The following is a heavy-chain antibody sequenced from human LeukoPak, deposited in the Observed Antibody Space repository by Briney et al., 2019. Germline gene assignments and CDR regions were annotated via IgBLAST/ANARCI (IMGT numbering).Heavy chain of an antibody. Sequence: GGSLRLSCAASEFTFSNYAMNWVRQAPGKGLEWVSGISGGGGSTYYADSVKGRFTISRDSSKNTLYLQMDSLRAEDTALYYCAKGSGINHYHWIDPWGQGTLVTVSS. D-gene: IGHD1-14*01. CDR1: EFTFSNYA. CDR3: AKGSGINHYHWIDP. V-gene: IGHV3-23*01. CDR2: ISGGGGST. J-gene: IGHJ5*02.